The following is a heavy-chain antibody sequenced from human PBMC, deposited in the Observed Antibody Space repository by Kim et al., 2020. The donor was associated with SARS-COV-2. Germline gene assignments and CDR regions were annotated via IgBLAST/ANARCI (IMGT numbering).Heavy chain of an antibody. V-gene: IGHV3-43*02. J-gene: IGHJ4*02. CDR2: ISGDGGST. CDR3: AKVRGYSSSWYFSAAVAGNFDY. D-gene: IGHD6-13*01. Sequence: GGSLRLSCAASGFTFDDYAMHWVRQAPGKGLEWVSLISGDGGSTYYADSVKVRFTISRDNSKNSLYLQMNSLRTEDTALYYCAKVRGYSSSWYFSAAVAGNFDYWGQGTLVTVSS. CDR1: GFTFDDYA.